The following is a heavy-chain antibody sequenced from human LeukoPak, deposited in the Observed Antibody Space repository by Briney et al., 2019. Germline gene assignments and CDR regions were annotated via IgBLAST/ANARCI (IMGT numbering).Heavy chain of an antibody. D-gene: IGHD1-26*01. V-gene: IGHV3-48*03. CDR1: GFTFSSYE. CDR3: ASRGGSYQFDY. CDR2: ISTGGSTI. Sequence: GGSLRLSCAASGFTFSSYEMNWVRQAPGKGLEWVSYISTGGSTIYYADSVKGRFTISRDNAKNSLYLQMNSLRAEDTTVYYCASRGGSYQFDYWGQGTLVTVSS. J-gene: IGHJ4*02.